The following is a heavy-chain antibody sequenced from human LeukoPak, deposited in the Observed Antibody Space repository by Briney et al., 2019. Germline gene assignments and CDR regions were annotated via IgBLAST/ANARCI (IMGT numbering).Heavy chain of an antibody. CDR3: ARGYSSATRGSGGAFDI. V-gene: IGHV3-23*01. D-gene: IGHD6-19*01. J-gene: IGHJ3*02. Sequence: TGGSLRLSCAASGFTFSSYGMSWVRQAPGKGLEWVSAISGSGGSTYYADSVKGRFTISRDNAKNSLYLQMNSLRAEDTALYYCARGYSSATRGSGGAFDIWGQGTMVTVSS. CDR1: GFTFSSYG. CDR2: ISGSGGST.